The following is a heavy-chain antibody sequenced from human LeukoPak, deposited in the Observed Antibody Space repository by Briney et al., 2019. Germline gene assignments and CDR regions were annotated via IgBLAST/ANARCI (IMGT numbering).Heavy chain of an antibody. J-gene: IGHJ2*01. CDR2: IIPIFGTA. CDR1: GGTFSSYA. D-gene: IGHD3-22*01. Sequence: SVKVSCKASGGTFSSYAISWVRQAPGQGLEWMGGIIPIFGTANYAQKFQGRVTITADESTSTAYMELSSLRSEDTAVYYCASTYYDSWYFDLWGRGTLVTASS. CDR3: ASTYYDSWYFDL. V-gene: IGHV1-69*13.